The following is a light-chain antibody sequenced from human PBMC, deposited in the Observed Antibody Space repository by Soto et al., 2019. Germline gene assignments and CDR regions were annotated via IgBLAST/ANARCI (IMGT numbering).Light chain of an antibody. CDR1: QSVSSN. CDR2: GAS. CDR3: QQYNNWLALT. J-gene: IGKJ4*01. Sequence: EIVMTQSPATLSVSPGERATLSCRASQSVSSNLAGYQQKPGQAPRLLIYGASTRATGIPARFSGSGSGTEFTLTISSLQSEDCAVYYCQQYNNWLALTFGGGTKVEIK. V-gene: IGKV3-15*01.